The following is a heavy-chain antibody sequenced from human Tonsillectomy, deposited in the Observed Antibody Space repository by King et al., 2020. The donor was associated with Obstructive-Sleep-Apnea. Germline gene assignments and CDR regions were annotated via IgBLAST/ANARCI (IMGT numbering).Heavy chain of an antibody. J-gene: IGHJ4*02. CDR3: TTHSDLFEY. CDR1: GFTFSNAW. V-gene: IGHV3-15*01. CDR2: IKSKTDVGTT. D-gene: IGHD1-26*01. Sequence: VQLVESGGGLVKPGGSLRLPCAASGFTFSNAWMSWVRQAPGKGLAWVGRIKSKTDVGTTEYAAPVKGRFTISRDDSKNTLYLQMNSLKTEDTAVYYCTTHSDLFEYWGQGTLVTVSS.